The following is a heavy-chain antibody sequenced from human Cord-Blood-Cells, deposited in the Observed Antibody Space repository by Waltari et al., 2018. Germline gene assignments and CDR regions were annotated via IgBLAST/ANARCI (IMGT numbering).Heavy chain of an antibody. CDR2: IYYSGST. CDR1: GGSISSYY. CDR3: AGGGGYCSSTSCYAFDI. D-gene: IGHD2-2*01. J-gene: IGHJ3*02. Sequence: QVQLQESGPGLVKPSETLSLTCTVSGGSISSYYWSWIRQPPGKGLEWIGYIYYSGSTNYTPSLKSRVTISVDTSKNQFSLKLSSVTAAETAVYYCAGGGGYCSSTSCYAFDIWGQGTMVTVSS. V-gene: IGHV4-59*01.